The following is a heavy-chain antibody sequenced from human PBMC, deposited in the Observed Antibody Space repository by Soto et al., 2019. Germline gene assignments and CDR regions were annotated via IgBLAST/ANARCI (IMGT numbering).Heavy chain of an antibody. CDR1: GYTFTSYY. CDR3: ARMGPIRGYYYYGMDV. Sequence: ASVKVSCKGSGYTFTSYYMHWVRQAPGQGLEWMGIINPSGGSTSYAQKFQGRVTMTRDTSTSTVYMELSSLRSEDAAVYYCARMGPIRGYYYYGMDVWGQGTTVTVSS. V-gene: IGHV1-46*01. CDR2: INPSGGST. D-gene: IGHD3-10*01. J-gene: IGHJ6*02.